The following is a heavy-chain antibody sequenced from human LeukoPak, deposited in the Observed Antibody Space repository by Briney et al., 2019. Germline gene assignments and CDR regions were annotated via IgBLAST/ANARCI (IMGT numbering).Heavy chain of an antibody. V-gene: IGHV3-23*01. CDR2: ISGSDDNT. CDR3: AKDNYSGYYIDY. CDR1: GFTFSSYA. J-gene: IGHJ4*02. Sequence: GGSLRLSCAASGFTFSSYAMSWVRQAPGKGLEWVSAISGSDDNTYYADSVKGRFTISRDNSKNTLYLQMNSLRAKDTAVYYCAKDNYSGYYIDYWGQGTLVTVSS. D-gene: IGHD5-12*01.